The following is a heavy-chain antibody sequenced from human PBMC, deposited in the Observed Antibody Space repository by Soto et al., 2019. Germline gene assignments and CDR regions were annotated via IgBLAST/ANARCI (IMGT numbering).Heavy chain of an antibody. CDR2: IYHRGIT. CDR1: GGSISNYC. J-gene: IGHJ5*02. V-gene: IGHV4-59*08. Sequence: SETLSLTCSVSGGSISNYCWSWIRQPPGKGLEFIGYIYHRGITNYNPSLKSRVTISVDTAKNQFSLKLSSVTAADTAVYYCARADIRIAAGWFHPRGQGTMVTV. CDR3: ARADIRIAAGWFHP. D-gene: IGHD6-13*01.